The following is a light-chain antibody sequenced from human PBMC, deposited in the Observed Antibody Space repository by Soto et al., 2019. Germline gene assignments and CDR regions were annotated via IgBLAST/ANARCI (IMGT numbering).Light chain of an antibody. V-gene: IGKV1-39*01. CDR1: QSVGNF. Sequence: DIQMTQSPSSLSASVGDRVTITCRASQSVGNFLDWYQQKPGLPPKYLIYAASNLQSGVPSRFSGSGSGTDFTLXXXXXXXEYFATYHCXXXXXTWTFGQ. CDR3: XXXXXTWT. J-gene: IGKJ1*01. CDR2: AAS.